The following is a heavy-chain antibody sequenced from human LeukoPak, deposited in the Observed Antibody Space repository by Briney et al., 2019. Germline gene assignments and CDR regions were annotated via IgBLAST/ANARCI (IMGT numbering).Heavy chain of an antibody. CDR2: INPSGGST. V-gene: IGHV1-46*01. CDR1: GYTFTSYY. CDR3: VRTYYYDSSGYYEVGFGY. J-gene: IGHJ4*02. Sequence: ASVKVSCKASGYTFTSYYMHWVRQAPGQGLEWLGIINPSGGSTSYAQKFQGRVTMTRDTSTSTVDMELSSLRSEDTAVYYCVRTYYYDSSGYYEVGFGYWGQGTLVTVSS. D-gene: IGHD3-22*01.